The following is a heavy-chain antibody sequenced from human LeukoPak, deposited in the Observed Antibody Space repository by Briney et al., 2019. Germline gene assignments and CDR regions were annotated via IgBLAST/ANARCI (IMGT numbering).Heavy chain of an antibody. Sequence: GGSLRLSCAASEFTFSSYSMNWVRQAPGKGLEWVSSISSSSSYIYYADSVKGRFTISRDNAKNSLYLQMNSLRAEDTAVYYCARDGTAGGFGDYWGQGTLVTVSS. J-gene: IGHJ4*02. CDR2: ISSSSSYI. V-gene: IGHV3-21*01. D-gene: IGHD1-1*01. CDR1: EFTFSSYS. CDR3: ARDGTAGGFGDY.